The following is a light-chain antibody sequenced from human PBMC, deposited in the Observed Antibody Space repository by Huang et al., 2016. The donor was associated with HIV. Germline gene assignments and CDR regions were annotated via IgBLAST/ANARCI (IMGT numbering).Light chain of an antibody. V-gene: IGKV3-15*01. CDR1: QSVSSN. CDR2: GAS. Sequence: EIVMTQSPATLSVSPGERATLSCRASQSVSSNLAWYQQKPGQAPRLLIYGASTRATGIPARFGGSGSGTEFTLTFSSLQSEDFAVYYCQQYDNWPRTFGQGTKVGIK. CDR3: QQYDNWPRT. J-gene: IGKJ1*01.